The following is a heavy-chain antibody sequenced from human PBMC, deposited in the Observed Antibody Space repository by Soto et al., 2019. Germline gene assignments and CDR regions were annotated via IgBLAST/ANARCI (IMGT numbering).Heavy chain of an antibody. J-gene: IGHJ4*02. CDR2: IIPAFATP. CDR3: ARGADVFGYNWKYVPLAV. Sequence: QVQLVQSGAEVKNPGSSVNVSCKTVGGTMRSFAFSWVRQAPGQGLEWMGGIIPAFATPNHAQKFQDRVTISADESTSTVYMELRRLRSEDSAVYFCARGADVFGYNWKYVPLAVWGQGTHITVSS. CDR1: GGTMRSFA. D-gene: IGHD1-20*01. V-gene: IGHV1-69*01.